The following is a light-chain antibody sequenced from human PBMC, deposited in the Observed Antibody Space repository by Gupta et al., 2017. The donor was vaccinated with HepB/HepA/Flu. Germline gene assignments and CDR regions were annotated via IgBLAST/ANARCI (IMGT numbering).Light chain of an antibody. CDR1: QSVLYSSKNKNY. CDR2: CAS. V-gene: IGKV4-1*01. J-gene: IGKJ1*01. CDR3: QQYYNTPWT. Sequence: DIVLTQSPDSLAVSLGERATINCKSSQSVLYSSKNKNYLHWYQQKPGQPPKLLIYCASTRESGVPDRFSGSGSGTDFTLTISSLQAEDVEVYYCQQYYNTPWTFGQGTKVEIK.